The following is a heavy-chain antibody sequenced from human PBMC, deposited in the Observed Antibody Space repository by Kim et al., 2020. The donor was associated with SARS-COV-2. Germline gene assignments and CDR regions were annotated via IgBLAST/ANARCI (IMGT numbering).Heavy chain of an antibody. CDR3: AKDYGGNSSL. D-gene: IGHD4-17*01. V-gene: IGHV3-30-3*02. Sequence: NKYYADSVKGRFTISRDNSKNTLYLQMNSLRAEDTAVYYCAKDYGGNSSLWGQGTLVTVSS. J-gene: IGHJ4*02. CDR2: NK.